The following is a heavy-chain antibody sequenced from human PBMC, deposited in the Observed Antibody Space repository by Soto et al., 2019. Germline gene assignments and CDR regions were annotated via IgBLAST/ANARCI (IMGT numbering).Heavy chain of an antibody. CDR1: GFTFSSYG. D-gene: IGHD3-3*01. CDR2: ISYDGSNK. V-gene: IGHV3-30*18. J-gene: IGHJ6*02. Sequence: GGSLRLSCAASGFTFSSYGMHWVRQAPGKGLEWVAVISYDGSNKYYADSVKGRFTISRDNSKNTLYLQMNSLRAEDTAVYYCAKDLGGSYDHHYYYGMDVWGQGTTVTVSS. CDR3: AKDLGGSYDHHYYYGMDV.